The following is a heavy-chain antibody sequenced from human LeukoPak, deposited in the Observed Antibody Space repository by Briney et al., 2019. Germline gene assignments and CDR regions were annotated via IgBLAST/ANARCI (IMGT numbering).Heavy chain of an antibody. J-gene: IGHJ6*02. CDR1: GYSISSGYY. V-gene: IGHV4-38-2*02. Sequence: SETLSLTCIVSGYSISSGYYWGWIRQPPGKGLEWIGSMYHSGSTYYNPSLKSRVTISVDTSKNQFSLKLSSVTAADTAVYYCARLLLWFGETPPPYYYYGMDVWGQGTTVTVSS. CDR2: MYHSGST. CDR3: ARLLLWFGETPPPYYYYGMDV. D-gene: IGHD3-10*01.